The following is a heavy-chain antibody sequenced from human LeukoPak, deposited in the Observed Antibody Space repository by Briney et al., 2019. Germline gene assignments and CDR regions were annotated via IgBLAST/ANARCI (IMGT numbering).Heavy chain of an antibody. CDR3: ARQKPQREWLVQEDDY. V-gene: IGHV4-31*03. J-gene: IGHJ4*02. Sequence: PSETLSLTCTVSGGSISSGGYYWSWIRQHPGKGLEWIGYIYYSGSTYYNPSLKSRVTISVDTSKNQFSLKLSSVTAADTAVYYCARQKPQREWLVQEDDYWGQGTLVTVSS. CDR2: IYYSGST. CDR1: GGSISSGGYY. D-gene: IGHD6-19*01.